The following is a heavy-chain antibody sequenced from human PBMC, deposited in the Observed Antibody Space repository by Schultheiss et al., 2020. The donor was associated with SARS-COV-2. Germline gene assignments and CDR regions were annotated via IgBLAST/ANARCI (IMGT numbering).Heavy chain of an antibody. V-gene: IGHV6-1*01. CDR1: GDSVSSNSAA. Sequence: QTLSLTCAISGDSVSSNSAAWNWIRQSPSRGLEWLGRTYYRSKWYNDYAVSVKSRITINPDTSKNQFSLQLNSVTPEDTAVYYCARDSDESPTFEYSSSGVHYYYYGMDVWGQGTTVTVSS. CDR3: ARDSDESPTFEYSSSGVHYYYYGMDV. CDR2: TYYRSKWYN. J-gene: IGHJ6*02. D-gene: IGHD6-6*01.